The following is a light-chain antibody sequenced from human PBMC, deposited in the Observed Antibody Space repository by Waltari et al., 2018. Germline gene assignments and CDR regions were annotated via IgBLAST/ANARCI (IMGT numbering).Light chain of an antibody. CDR1: RSISSW. Sequence: DIQMTHPPSTLSSSVGDTVTITCRSNRSISSWFGWHQKKPGKAHKVLIYGSSTLESGVPSRFSGSGSGTEFTLTISSLQPDDFATYYCQKHNSAWAFGQGTKVEVK. J-gene: IGKJ1*01. CDR3: QKHNSAWA. CDR2: GSS. V-gene: IGKV1-5*03.